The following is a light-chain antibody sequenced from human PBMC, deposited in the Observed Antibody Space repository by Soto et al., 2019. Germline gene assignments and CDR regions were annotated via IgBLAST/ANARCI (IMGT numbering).Light chain of an antibody. Sequence: DIGMTQSPSTLSASVGDRVTITCRASQSISSWLAWYKQKPGKAPKLLIFKASSLESGVPSSLSGSGSGTDFTLTISSLKPDDFATYYCQEYSTYWTFGHGTKVDTK. CDR2: KAS. CDR1: QSISSW. V-gene: IGKV1-5*03. J-gene: IGKJ1*01. CDR3: QEYSTYWT.